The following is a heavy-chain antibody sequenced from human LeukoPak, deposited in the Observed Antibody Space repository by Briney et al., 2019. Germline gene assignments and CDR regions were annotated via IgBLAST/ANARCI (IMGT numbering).Heavy chain of an antibody. D-gene: IGHD4-17*01. CDR3: ASIPATNYGVRFDP. CDR1: GGSISSYY. CDR2: IYYSGST. Sequence: SETLSLTCTVSGGSISSYYWNWIRQPPGKGLEWIGYIYYSGSTNYNPSLKSRVTISVDTSKNQFSLKLTSVTAADTAVYYCASIPATNYGVRFDPWGQGTLITVSS. J-gene: IGHJ5*02. V-gene: IGHV4-59*01.